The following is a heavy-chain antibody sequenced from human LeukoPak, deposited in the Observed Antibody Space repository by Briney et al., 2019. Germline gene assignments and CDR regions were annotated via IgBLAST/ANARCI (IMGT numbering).Heavy chain of an antibody. CDR2: ISYDGSNK. CDR3: ARVSRRGSGWYVALDY. J-gene: IGHJ4*02. Sequence: GGSLRLSCAASGFTFSSYAMHWVRQAPGKGLEWVAVISYDGSNKYYADSVKGRFTISRDNSKNTLYLQMNSLRAEDTAVYYCARVSRRGSGWYVALDYWGQGTLVTVSS. D-gene: IGHD6-19*01. V-gene: IGHV3-30-3*01. CDR1: GFTFSSYA.